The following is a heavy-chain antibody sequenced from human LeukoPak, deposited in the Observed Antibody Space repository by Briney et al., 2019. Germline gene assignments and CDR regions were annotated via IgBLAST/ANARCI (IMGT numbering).Heavy chain of an antibody. CDR3: AKYLSVGGTHFDY. CDR1: GFTFSSYS. Sequence: PGGSLRLSCAASGFTFSSYSMNWVRQAPGKGLEWVSAISGSGGSTYYADSVKGRFTISRDNSKNTLYLQMNSLRAEDTAVYYCAKYLSVGGTHFDYWGQGTLVTVSS. V-gene: IGHV3-23*01. CDR2: ISGSGGST. J-gene: IGHJ4*02. D-gene: IGHD1-26*01.